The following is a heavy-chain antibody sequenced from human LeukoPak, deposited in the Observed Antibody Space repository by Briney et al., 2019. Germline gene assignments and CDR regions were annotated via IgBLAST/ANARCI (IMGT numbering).Heavy chain of an antibody. CDR1: GYTFTGYY. CDR3: ARDSSGWHNWFDP. V-gene: IGHV1-2*02. D-gene: IGHD6-19*01. J-gene: IGHJ5*02. Sequence: ASVKVSCKASGYTFTGYYMHWVRRAPGQGLEWMGWINPNSGGTNYAQKFQGRVTMTRDTSISTAYMELSRLRSDDTAVYYCARDSSGWHNWFDPWGQGTLVTVSS. CDR2: INPNSGGT.